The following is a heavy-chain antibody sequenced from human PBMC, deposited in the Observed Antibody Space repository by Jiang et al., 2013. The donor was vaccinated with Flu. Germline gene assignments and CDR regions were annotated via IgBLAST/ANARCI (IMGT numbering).Heavy chain of an antibody. CDR2: IYYSGST. CDR1: GGSISSSSYY. Sequence: GSGLVKPSETLSLTGTVSGGSISSSSYYWGWIRQPPGKGLEWIGTIYYSGSTYYNPSLKSRVTISVDTSKNQFSLKLSSVTATDTAVYYCARHKGVDTVMVILDAFDIWGQGTMVTISS. CDR3: ARHKGVDTVMVILDAFDI. V-gene: IGHV4-39*01. J-gene: IGHJ3*02. D-gene: IGHD5-18*01.